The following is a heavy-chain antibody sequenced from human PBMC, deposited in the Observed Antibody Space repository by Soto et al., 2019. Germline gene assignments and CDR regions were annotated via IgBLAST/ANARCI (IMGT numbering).Heavy chain of an antibody. CDR3: ARDFTKSSSWRYYFDY. CDR2: ISAYSGST. J-gene: IGHJ4*02. V-gene: IGHV1-18*01. CDR1: GYTFTTYG. Sequence: QVQLVQSGAEVKKPGASVKVSCKASGYTFTTYGISWVRQAPGQGLEWMGWISAYSGSTKFAQKLQGRVTMTTDTSTTTAYMELRSLTSDDTAVYYCARDFTKSSSWRYYFDYWGQGNLVTVSS. D-gene: IGHD6-13*01.